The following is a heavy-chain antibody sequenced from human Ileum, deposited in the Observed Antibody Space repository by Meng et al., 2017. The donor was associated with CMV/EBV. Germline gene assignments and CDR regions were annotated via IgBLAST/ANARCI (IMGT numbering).Heavy chain of an antibody. D-gene: IGHD6-13*01. Sequence: CTVSGGSISSSSYYWGWIRQPPGKGLEWIGSIYYSGRTYYNPSLKSRVTISVDTSKNQFSLKLSSVTAADTAVYYCARIRVSRFDPWGQGTLVTVSS. V-gene: IGHV4-39*07. CDR1: GGSISSSSYY. CDR3: ARIRVSRFDP. CDR2: IYYSGRT. J-gene: IGHJ5*02.